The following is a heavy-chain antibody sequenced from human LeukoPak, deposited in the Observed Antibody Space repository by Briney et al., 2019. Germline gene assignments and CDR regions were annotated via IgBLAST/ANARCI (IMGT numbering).Heavy chain of an antibody. CDR3: ARNTGYSGYDV. CDR1: GFTFSSYS. D-gene: IGHD5-12*01. CDR2: ISSSSYI. V-gene: IGHV3-21*01. J-gene: IGHJ6*04. Sequence: PGGSLRLSCAASGFTFSSYSMNWVRQAPGKGLEWVSSISSSSYIYYADSVKGRFTISRDNAKNSLYLQMNSLRAEDTAVYYCARNTGYSGYDVWGKGTTVTVSS.